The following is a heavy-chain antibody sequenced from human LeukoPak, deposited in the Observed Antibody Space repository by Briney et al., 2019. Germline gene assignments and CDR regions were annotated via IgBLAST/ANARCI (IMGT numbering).Heavy chain of an antibody. V-gene: IGHV4-31*03. Sequence: SETLSLTCSVSGAPINRGGHYWSWIRQHPGKGLEWIGHIHYSGSTSYNPSLKRRVTISLDTSKNHFSLKLSSVTAADTAVYYCASALYYYFMDVWGKGTTVTVSS. CDR3: ASALYYYFMDV. J-gene: IGHJ6*03. CDR1: GAPINRGGHY. CDR2: IHYSGST.